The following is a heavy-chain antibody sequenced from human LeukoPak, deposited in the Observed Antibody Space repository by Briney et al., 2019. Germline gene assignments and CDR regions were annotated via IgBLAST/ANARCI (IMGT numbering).Heavy chain of an antibody. CDR1: GGSFSGYY. Sequence: KPSETLSLTCAVYGGSFSGYYWSWIRQPPGKGLEWIGEINHSGSTNYNPSLKSRVTISVDTSKNQFSLKLSSVTAADTAVYYCTRDPGGNNLFDYWGQGTLVTVSS. CDR2: INHSGST. J-gene: IGHJ4*02. V-gene: IGHV4-34*01. CDR3: TRDPGGNNLFDY. D-gene: IGHD3-16*01.